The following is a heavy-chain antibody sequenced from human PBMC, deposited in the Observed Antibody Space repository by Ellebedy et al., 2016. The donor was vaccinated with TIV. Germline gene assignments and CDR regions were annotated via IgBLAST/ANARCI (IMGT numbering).Heavy chain of an antibody. CDR2: MNPNSGNT. D-gene: IGHD4-23*01. Sequence: ASVKVSXKASGYTFTSYDINWVRQATGQGPEWMGWMNPNSGNTGYAQKFQGRISMTRNTSISTAYMGLSSLRSEDTAVYYCARVFATGVRHLPWWGQGTLVTVSS. J-gene: IGHJ4*02. CDR3: ARVFATGVRHLPW. V-gene: IGHV1-8*01. CDR1: GYTFTSYD.